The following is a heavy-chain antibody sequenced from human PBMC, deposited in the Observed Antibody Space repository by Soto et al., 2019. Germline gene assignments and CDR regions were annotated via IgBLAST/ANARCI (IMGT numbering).Heavy chain of an antibody. CDR1: GFTFRSYW. D-gene: IGHD6-19*01. Sequence: EGQLVESGGGLVQPGGSLRLSCQVSGFTFRSYWMTWVRRAPGKGLEWVANINLDGSEKYYVDAVKGRFTISRDNAKNSLHLDLRDPRVNDTAVYYCARGAVAGNEVPGDWGQGTLVTVSS. CDR3: ARGAVAGNEVPGD. CDR2: INLDGSEK. J-gene: IGHJ1*01. V-gene: IGHV3-7*05.